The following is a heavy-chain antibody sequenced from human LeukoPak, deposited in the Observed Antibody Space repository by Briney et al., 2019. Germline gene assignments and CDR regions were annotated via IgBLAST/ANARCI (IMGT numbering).Heavy chain of an antibody. CDR3: TSTRRQWLVHYYYYYGMDV. V-gene: IGHV3-15*01. CDR2: IKSKTAGGTT. J-gene: IGHJ6*04. Sequence: GGSLRLSCAASGFTFSNAWMSWVRQAPGKGLEWVGRIKSKTAGGTTDYAAPVKGRFTISRDDSKNPLSLQMNSLKTEDTAVYYCTSTRRQWLVHYYYYYGMDVWGKGTTVTVSS. CDR1: GFTFSNAW. D-gene: IGHD6-19*01.